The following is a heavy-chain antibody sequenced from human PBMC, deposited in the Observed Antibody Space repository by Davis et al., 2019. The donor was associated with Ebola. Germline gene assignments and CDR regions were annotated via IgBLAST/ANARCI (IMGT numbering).Heavy chain of an antibody. CDR3: ARDGHYYDSSGYYLLNWFDP. V-gene: IGHV1-18*03. CDR2: ISAYNGNT. D-gene: IGHD3-22*01. CDR1: GFTFSSYW. J-gene: IGHJ5*02. Sequence: GGSLRLSCAASGFTFSSYWMSWVRQAPGQGLEWMGWISAYNGNTKYTQKFQDGVTLTTDTSTGTAYMELRGLRSDDMAVYYCARDGHYYDSSGYYLLNWFDPWGQGTLVTVSS.